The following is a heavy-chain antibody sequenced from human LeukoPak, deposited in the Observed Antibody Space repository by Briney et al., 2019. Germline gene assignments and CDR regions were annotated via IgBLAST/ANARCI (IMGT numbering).Heavy chain of an antibody. CDR1: GGSFSGYY. CDR2: INHSGST. V-gene: IGHV4-34*01. Sequence: PSETLSLTCAVYGGSFSGYYWSWIRQPPGKGLEWIGEINHSGSTNYNPSLKSRVTISVDTSKNQFSLKLSSVTAADTAVYYCARGLGRWLQLRAFDIWGQGTMVTVSS. CDR3: ARGLGRWLQLRAFDI. D-gene: IGHD5-24*01. J-gene: IGHJ3*02.